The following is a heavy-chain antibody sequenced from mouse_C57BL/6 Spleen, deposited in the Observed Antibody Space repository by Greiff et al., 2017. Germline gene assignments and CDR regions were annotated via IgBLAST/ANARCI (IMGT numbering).Heavy chain of an antibody. Sequence: QVQLKQSGAELVRPGTSVKMSCKASGYTFTNYWIGWAKQRPGHGLEWIGDIYPGGGYTNYNEKFKGKATLSADKSSSTAYMQFSSLTSEDPAIYYWSRYYGSSYVGAMDYWGQGTSVTVSS. CDR3: SRYYGSSYVGAMDY. J-gene: IGHJ4*01. CDR2: IYPGGGYT. CDR1: GYTFTNYW. V-gene: IGHV1-63*01. D-gene: IGHD1-1*01.